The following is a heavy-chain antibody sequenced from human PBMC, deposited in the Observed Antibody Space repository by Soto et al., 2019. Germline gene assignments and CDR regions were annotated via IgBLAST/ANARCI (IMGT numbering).Heavy chain of an antibody. CDR2: ISAYNGNT. CDR3: AIDKLRITMVRGVVSPPDV. V-gene: IGHV1-18*01. Sequence: ASEKVSCKASGYTFTSYGISWVRQAPGQGLEWMGWISAYNGNTNYAQKLQGRGTMTTDTSTSTAYMELRSLRSDDTAVYYCAIDKLRITMVRGVVSPPDVWGKGTTVTVSS. CDR1: GYTFTSYG. J-gene: IGHJ6*04. D-gene: IGHD3-10*01.